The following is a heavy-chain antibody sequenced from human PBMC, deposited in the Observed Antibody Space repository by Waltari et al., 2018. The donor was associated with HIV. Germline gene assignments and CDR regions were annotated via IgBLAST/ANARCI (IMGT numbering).Heavy chain of an antibody. CDR3: ARGWSTSSFGP. D-gene: IGHD2-2*01. Sequence: QVQLVLSGPELKKPGASVKVSCKASGYTFTTYAINWVRQAPGHGVEWMGWINTKTGNPTYAQGFTGRFVFSLDTSVSTADLQISSLKAEDTAVYYCARGWSTSSFGPWGQGTLVTVSS. CDR2: INTKTGNP. J-gene: IGHJ5*02. CDR1: GYTFTTYA. V-gene: IGHV7-4-1*02.